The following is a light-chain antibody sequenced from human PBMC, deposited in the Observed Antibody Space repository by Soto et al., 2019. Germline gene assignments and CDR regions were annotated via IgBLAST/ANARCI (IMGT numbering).Light chain of an antibody. CDR2: DAS. Sequence: DIQMTQSPSTLSASVGDIVTITCRASQSISSWVAWYQQKPGKAPKLLIYDASSLESGVPSRFSGSGSGTEFTLTISSLQPDDFATYYCQQYNSYSSYTFGQGTKLEIK. J-gene: IGKJ2*01. CDR3: QQYNSYSSYT. CDR1: QSISSW. V-gene: IGKV1-5*01.